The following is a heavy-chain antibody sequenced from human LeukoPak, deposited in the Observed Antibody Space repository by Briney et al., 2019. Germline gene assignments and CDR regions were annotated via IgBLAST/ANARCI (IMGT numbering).Heavy chain of an antibody. CDR3: ARDNPAGP. J-gene: IGHJ5*02. Sequence: SETLSLTCTVSGGSISGYSWSWIRQSAAKGLEWIGRVYTSGNTNYNPSFKSRVTMSIDTSKKQFSPKLYSVTAADTAVYYCARDNPAGPWGQGTLVTVSS. V-gene: IGHV4-4*07. CDR2: VYTSGNT. D-gene: IGHD1-14*01. CDR1: GGSISGYS.